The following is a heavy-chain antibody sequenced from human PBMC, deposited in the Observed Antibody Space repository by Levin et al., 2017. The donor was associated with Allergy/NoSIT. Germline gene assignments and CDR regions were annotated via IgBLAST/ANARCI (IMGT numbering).Heavy chain of an antibody. D-gene: IGHD3-16*01. CDR3: VKDAVPTKWPYGGQGFAV. CDR2: IDHVGSET. J-gene: IGHJ4*02. Sequence: GGSLRLSCEDFGFNFRGYWMTWVRQAPGKGLEWVATIDHVGSETYYADSLRGRFTISRDNARNSLFLQMNSLRAEDTALFYCVKDAVPTKWPYGGQGFAVRGQGTVDSVSS. V-gene: IGHV3-7*03. CDR1: GFNFRGYW.